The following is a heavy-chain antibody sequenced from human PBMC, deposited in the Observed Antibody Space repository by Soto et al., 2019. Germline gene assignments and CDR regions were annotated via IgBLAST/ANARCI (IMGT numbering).Heavy chain of an antibody. Sequence: ESGGGVVQPGRSLRLSCAASGFTFSSYGMHWFRQAPGNGLEWGAVIWYAGSNKYYADSVKGRFTISRDNSKNTLYLQMNSLRAEDTAVYYCARGWGGSTSYMTHLTSYYFDYWGQGTLVTVS. V-gene: IGHV3-33*01. CDR2: IWYAGSNK. CDR1: GFTFSSYG. CDR3: ARGWGGSTSYMTHLTSYYFDY. J-gene: IGHJ4*02. D-gene: IGHD2-2*01.